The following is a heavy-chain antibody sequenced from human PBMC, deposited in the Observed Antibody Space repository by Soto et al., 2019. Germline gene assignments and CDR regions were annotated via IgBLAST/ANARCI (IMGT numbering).Heavy chain of an antibody. Sequence: GGSLRLSCAASGFTFSNAWMNWVRQAPGKGLEWVGRIKSKNDGGTTDYAATVKDRFTISRDDSKNKLYLQMNSLKTEDTALYYCTTETYYYDSSGYLVTFDYWGQGTLVTVSS. V-gene: IGHV3-15*07. CDR2: IKSKNDGGTT. CDR3: TTETYYYDSSGYLVTFDY. CDR1: GFTFSNAW. D-gene: IGHD3-22*01. J-gene: IGHJ4*02.